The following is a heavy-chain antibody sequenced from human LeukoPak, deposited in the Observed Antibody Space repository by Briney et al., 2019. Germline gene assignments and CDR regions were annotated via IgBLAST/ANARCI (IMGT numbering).Heavy chain of an antibody. J-gene: IGHJ4*02. CDR3: ARPNYGSGSAFDY. CDR1: GYTFTSYD. CDR2: MNPNSGNT. D-gene: IGHD3-10*01. V-gene: IGHV1-8*01. Sequence: ASVKVSCKASGYTFTSYDINWVRQATGQGLEWMGWMNPNSGNTGYAQKFQGRVTMTRNTSISTAYMQLSSLRSEDTAVYYCARPNYGSGSAFDYWGQGTLVTVSS.